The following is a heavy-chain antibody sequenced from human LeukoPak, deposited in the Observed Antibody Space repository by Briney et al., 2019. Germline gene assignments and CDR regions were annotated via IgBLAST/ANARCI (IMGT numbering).Heavy chain of an antibody. CDR3: AGASPSGYDY. D-gene: IGHD3-22*01. V-gene: IGHV3-48*02. CDR1: GFTFSSFG. Sequence: PGGSLRLSCVASGFTFSSFGMNWVRQAPGKGLEWVSYIGSGSSAIHYADSVKGRFTIFRDNAKNSLYLQMNSLRDEDAAVYHCAGASPSGYDYWGQGTLVTVSS. CDR2: IGSGSSAI. J-gene: IGHJ4*02.